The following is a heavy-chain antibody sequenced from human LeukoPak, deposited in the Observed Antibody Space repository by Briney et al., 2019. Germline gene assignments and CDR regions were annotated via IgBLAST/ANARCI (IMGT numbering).Heavy chain of an antibody. CDR2: INPNSGGT. CDR3: ARPRGSSGWLDY. Sequence: ASVKVSCKASGYTFTGYYMHWVRQAPGQGLEWMGWINPNSGGTNYAQKFQGRVTMTRDTSTSTAYMELSRLRSDDTAVYYCARPRGSSGWLDYWGQGTPVTVSS. CDR1: GYTFTGYY. D-gene: IGHD6-19*01. V-gene: IGHV1-2*02. J-gene: IGHJ4*02.